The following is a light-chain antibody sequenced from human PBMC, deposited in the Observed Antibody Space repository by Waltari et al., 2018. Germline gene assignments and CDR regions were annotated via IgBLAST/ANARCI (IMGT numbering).Light chain of an antibody. CDR1: PSISRN. CDR2: VAS. V-gene: IGKV3-15*01. CDR3: QQYNNWRT. Sequence: EILMTQSPATLSVSPGERATLSCRASPSISRNLAWYQQKPGQAPRLLIYVASTRATGIPARFSGSGCGTEFTLTISSLQSEDFAVYYCQQYNNWRTFGQGTKLEIK. J-gene: IGKJ2*01.